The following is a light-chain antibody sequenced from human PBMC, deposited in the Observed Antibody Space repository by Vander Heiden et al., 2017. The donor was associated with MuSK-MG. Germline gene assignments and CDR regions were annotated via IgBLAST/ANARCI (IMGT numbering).Light chain of an antibody. V-gene: IGLV2-23*02. J-gene: IGLJ2*01. CDR1: SSEGGGGII. CDR3: CSYAGAYRWV. CDR2: GVD. Sequence: AVTKLAYVSGSPVQSNDISCTVASSEGGGGIIVSWYQQHPGKAHQLMNYGVDTLPSGVAGRSSGSKSGTTASITISALQAEDDADYYFCSYAGAYRWVFGGGTTLTVL.